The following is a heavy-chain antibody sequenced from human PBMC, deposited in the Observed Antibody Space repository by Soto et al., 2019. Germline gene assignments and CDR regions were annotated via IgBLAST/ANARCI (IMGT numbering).Heavy chain of an antibody. Sequence: GGSLRLSCAASGFSFTFNTMNWVRQAPGKGLEWVSSISGTTGGTYYADSVKGRFSISRDDSKNTVYLQMNSLRVEDTAVYYCAKDAPYDKNGYDAFDVWGQGTMVTVSS. J-gene: IGHJ3*01. V-gene: IGHV3-23*01. D-gene: IGHD3-22*01. CDR1: GFSFTFNT. CDR3: AKDAPYDKNGYDAFDV. CDR2: ISGTTGGT.